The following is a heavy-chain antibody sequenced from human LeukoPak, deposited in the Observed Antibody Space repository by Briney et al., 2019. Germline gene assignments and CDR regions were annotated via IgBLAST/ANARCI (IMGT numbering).Heavy chain of an antibody. D-gene: IGHD2-2*01. V-gene: IGHV4-31*03. J-gene: IGHJ5*02. CDR1: GGSISSGGYY. Sequence: SVTLSLTCTVSGGSISSGGYYWSWIRQHPGKGLEWIGYIYYSGSTYYNPSLKSRVTISVDTSKNQFSLKLSSVTAADTAVYYCARVLNVVVPADNWFDPWGQGTLVTVSS. CDR2: IYYSGST. CDR3: ARVLNVVVPADNWFDP.